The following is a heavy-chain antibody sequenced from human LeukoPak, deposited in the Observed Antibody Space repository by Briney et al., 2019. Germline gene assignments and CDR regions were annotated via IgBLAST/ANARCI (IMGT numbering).Heavy chain of an antibody. J-gene: IGHJ5*02. CDR2: INHSGST. CDR1: GFTFSSYS. CDR3: ATHDYAAP. Sequence: GSLRLSCAASGFTFSSYSMNWVRQAPGKGLEWIGEINHSGSTNYNPSLKSRVTISVDTSKNQFSLKLSSVTAADTAVYYCATHDYAAPWGQGTLVTVSS. V-gene: IGHV4-34*08. D-gene: IGHD4-17*01.